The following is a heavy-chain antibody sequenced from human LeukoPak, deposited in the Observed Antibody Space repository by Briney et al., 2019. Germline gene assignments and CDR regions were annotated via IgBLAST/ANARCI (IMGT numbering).Heavy chain of an antibody. CDR2: ISSSSSTI. CDR3: AREISGYSYGSDY. J-gene: IGHJ4*02. V-gene: IGHV3-48*04. Sequence: GGSLRLSCAASGFTFSSYSMNWVRQAPGKGLEWVSYISSSSSTIYYADTVKGRFTISRDNAKNSLYLQMNSLRAEDTAVYYCAREISGYSYGSDYWGQGTLVTVSS. D-gene: IGHD5-18*01. CDR1: GFTFSSYS.